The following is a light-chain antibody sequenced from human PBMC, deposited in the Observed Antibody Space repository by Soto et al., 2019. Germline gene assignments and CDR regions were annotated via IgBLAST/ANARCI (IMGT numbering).Light chain of an antibody. CDR1: SSNIGAGNA. V-gene: IGLV1-40*01. CDR3: QSFDSSLSAYV. CDR2: RDN. J-gene: IGLJ1*01. Sequence: QSVLTQPPSVSGAPGQRVTISCTGSSSNIGAGNAVHWYQQVTGTAPKLLIYRDNNRPSGFPDRFSGSKSGTSASLAINGIQAEDEADYYCQSFDSSLSAYVFGTGTKVTVL.